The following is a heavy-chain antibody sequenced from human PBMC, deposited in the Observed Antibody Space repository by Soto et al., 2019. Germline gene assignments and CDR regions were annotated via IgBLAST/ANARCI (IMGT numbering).Heavy chain of an antibody. D-gene: IGHD3-16*01. CDR2: ISSSSSYI. CDR1: GFTFSSYS. V-gene: IGHV3-21*01. J-gene: IGHJ4*02. Sequence: GGSLRLSCAASGFTFSSYSMNWVRQAPGKGLEWVSSISSSSSYIYYADSVKGRFTISRDNAKNSLYLQMNSLRAEDTAVYYCAKDRLAGGFDYWGQGTLVTVSS. CDR3: AKDRLAGGFDY.